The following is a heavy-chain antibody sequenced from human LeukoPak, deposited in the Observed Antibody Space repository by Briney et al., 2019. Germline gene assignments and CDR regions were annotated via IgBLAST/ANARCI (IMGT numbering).Heavy chain of an antibody. CDR3: ASRDQSCSGDTCYPIDY. CDR2: INREGSST. Sequence: GGSLRLSCAASGLTFSSYWMHWVRQAPGKGLVWVSRINREGSSTSYADSVKGRFTISRDNAKNTLYLQMNSLRAEGTAVYYCASRDQSCSGDTCYPIDYWGQGTLVTVSS. D-gene: IGHD2-15*01. CDR1: GLTFSSYW. J-gene: IGHJ4*02. V-gene: IGHV3-74*01.